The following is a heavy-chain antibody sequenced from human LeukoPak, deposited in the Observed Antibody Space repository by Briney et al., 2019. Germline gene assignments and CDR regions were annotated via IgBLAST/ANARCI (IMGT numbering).Heavy chain of an antibody. CDR1: GFTSSSYA. J-gene: IGHJ6*02. Sequence: QTGGSLRLSCSASGFTSSSYAMHWVRQAPGKGLEYVSAISSNGGSTYYADSVKGRFTISRDNSKNTLYLQMSSLRAEDTAVYYCVKDHSGQIYYYYGMDVWGQGTTVTVSS. CDR2: ISSNGGST. V-gene: IGHV3-64D*06. D-gene: IGHD3-10*01. CDR3: VKDHSGQIYYYYGMDV.